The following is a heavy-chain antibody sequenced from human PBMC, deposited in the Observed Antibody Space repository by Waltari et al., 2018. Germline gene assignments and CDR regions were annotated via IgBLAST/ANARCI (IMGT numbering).Heavy chain of an antibody. CDR3: ARLLRYSYGYDY. CDR2: INHSRST. D-gene: IGHD5-18*01. Sequence: QVQLQQWGAGLLKPSETLSVTCAAYGGSFSGYYWSWPRQPPGKGREGCGEINHSRSTNNNPSLKGRVTISVDTANNQFSLKLSSVSAADTAVYYCARLLRYSYGYDYWGQGTLVTVSS. V-gene: IGHV4-34*01. J-gene: IGHJ4*02. CDR1: GGSFSGYY.